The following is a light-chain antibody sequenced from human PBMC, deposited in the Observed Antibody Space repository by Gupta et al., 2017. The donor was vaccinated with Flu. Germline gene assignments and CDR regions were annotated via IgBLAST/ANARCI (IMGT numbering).Light chain of an antibody. V-gene: IGLV1-40*01. Sequence: QSVLTPPPSVSVAPGQRVTISCTGSSSNIGAGYDVHWYQQLPGTAPKLLIYGNSNRPSGVPDRFSGSKSGTSAALAITGLQAEEEADYYCQSYESSLSGSFVFGTGTKVTVL. J-gene: IGLJ1*01. CDR2: GNS. CDR1: SSNIGAGYD. CDR3: QSYESSLSGSFV.